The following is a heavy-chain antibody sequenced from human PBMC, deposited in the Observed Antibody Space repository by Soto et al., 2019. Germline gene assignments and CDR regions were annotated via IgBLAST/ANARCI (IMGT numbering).Heavy chain of an antibody. J-gene: IGHJ4*02. V-gene: IGHV1-69*02. CDR3: AGANREKGGIYFFDY. D-gene: IGHD1-26*01. CDR1: GGTFSSYT. Sequence: QVQLVQSGAEVKKPGSSVKVSCKASGGTFSSYTISWVRQAPGHGLEWMGRIIPILGIANYEQKFQGRVPITADKSTSTDYMELSSLGSQDTAVYYCAGANREKGGIYFFDYWGQGPLVTVSS. CDR2: IIPILGIA.